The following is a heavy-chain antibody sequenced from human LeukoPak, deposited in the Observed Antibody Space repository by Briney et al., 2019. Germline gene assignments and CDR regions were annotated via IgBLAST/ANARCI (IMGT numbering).Heavy chain of an antibody. D-gene: IGHD3-10*01. J-gene: IGHJ6*03. V-gene: IGHV5-51*01. CDR1: GYSFTSYW. Sequence: PGESLKISCKGSGYSFTSYWIGWVRQMPGKGLEWMGIIYPGDSDTRYSPSFQGQVTISADKSISTAYLQWSSLKASDTAMYYCARHYSYGSGSSGTYYYYMDVWGKGTTVTISS. CDR2: IYPGDSDT. CDR3: ARHYSYGSGSSGTYYYYMDV.